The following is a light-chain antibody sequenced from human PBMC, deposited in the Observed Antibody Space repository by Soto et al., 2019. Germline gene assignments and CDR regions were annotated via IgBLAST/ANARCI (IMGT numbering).Light chain of an antibody. CDR1: QSVSNY. J-gene: IGKJ2*01. V-gene: IGKV3-11*01. Sequence: EIVLTQSPATLSLSPGEIVSLSCRASQSVSNYLVWYQQKSGQAPRLLIYDASKRAPGIPARFSGSGSETDFTLTITSLAPDDFAVYYCQQRSSWPYTFGQGTKLEIK. CDR3: QQRSSWPYT. CDR2: DAS.